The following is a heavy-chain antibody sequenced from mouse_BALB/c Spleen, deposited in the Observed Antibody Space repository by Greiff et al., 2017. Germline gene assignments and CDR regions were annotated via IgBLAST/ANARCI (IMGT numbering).Heavy chain of an antibody. D-gene: IGHD2-12*01. J-gene: IGHJ4*01. CDR2: ISYDGSN. V-gene: IGHV3-6*02. Sequence: VQLKESGPGLVKPSQSLSLTCSVTGYSITSGYYWNWIRQFPGNKLEWMGYISYDGSNNYNPSLKNRISITRDTSKNQFFLKLNSVTTEDTATYYCARRGRLAMDYWGQGTSVTVSA. CDR3: ARRGRLAMDY. CDR1: GYSITSGYY.